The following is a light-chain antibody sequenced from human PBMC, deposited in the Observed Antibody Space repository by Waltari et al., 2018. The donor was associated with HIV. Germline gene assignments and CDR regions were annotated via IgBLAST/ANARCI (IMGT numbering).Light chain of an antibody. CDR1: QSISSW. CDR2: GAS. Sequence: DIQMTQFPSTLSASVGDRVTITCRASQSISSWLAWYQQKPGKAPNLLMYGASSLESGVPSRFGGSGSGTEFNLTISSLQPDDFATYYCQQYNTYSYTFGQGTKLEIK. CDR3: QQYNTYSYT. V-gene: IGKV1-5*03. J-gene: IGKJ2*01.